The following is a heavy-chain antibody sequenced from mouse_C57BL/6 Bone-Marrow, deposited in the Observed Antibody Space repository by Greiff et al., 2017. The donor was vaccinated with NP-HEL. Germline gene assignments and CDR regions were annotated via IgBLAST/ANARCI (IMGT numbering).Heavy chain of an antibody. V-gene: IGHV1-26*01. J-gene: IGHJ1*03. D-gene: IGHD2-4*01. CDR1: GYTFTDYY. CDR3: ARGGYYDYPYWYFDV. Sequence: VQLQQSGPELVKPGASVKISCKASGYTFTDYYMNWVKQSPGKSLEWIGDINPNNGGTSYNQKFKGKATLTVDKSSSTAYMELRSLTSEDSAVYYCARGGYYDYPYWYFDVWGKGTTVTVSS. CDR2: INPNNGGT.